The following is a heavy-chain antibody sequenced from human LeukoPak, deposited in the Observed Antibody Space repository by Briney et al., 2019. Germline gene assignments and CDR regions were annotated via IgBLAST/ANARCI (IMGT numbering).Heavy chain of an antibody. V-gene: IGHV3-9*01. J-gene: IGHJ3*02. CDR3: AKDSSIWSGAFDI. Sequence: GGSLRLSCAASGFTFDDYAMHWVRQAPGKGLEWVSGISWNSGSIGYADSVKGRFTISRDNAKNSLYLQMNSLRAEDTALYYCAKDSSIWSGAFDIWGQGTMVTVSS. CDR2: ISWNSGSI. CDR1: GFTFDDYA. D-gene: IGHD6-13*01.